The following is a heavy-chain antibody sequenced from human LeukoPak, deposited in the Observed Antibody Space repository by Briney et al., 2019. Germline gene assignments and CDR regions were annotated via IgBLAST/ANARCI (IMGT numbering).Heavy chain of an antibody. CDR1: GFAFSSYA. Sequence: GGSLRLSCAASGFAFSSYAMSWVRQAPGKGLEWVSVISGSGVSTHYPDSVKGRFTISRDNSKNTLYLQMNSLRAEDTAVYYCAKIPANGYYFDFWGQGALVTVSS. D-gene: IGHD2-2*01. J-gene: IGHJ4*02. V-gene: IGHV3-23*01. CDR2: ISGSGVST. CDR3: AKIPANGYYFDF.